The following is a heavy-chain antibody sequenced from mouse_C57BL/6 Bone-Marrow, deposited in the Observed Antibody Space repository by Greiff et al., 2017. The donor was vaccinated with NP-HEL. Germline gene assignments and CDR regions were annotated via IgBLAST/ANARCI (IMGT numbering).Heavy chain of an antibody. Sequence: VQLQQSGPELVKPGASVKIPCKASGYTFTDYNMDWVKQSHGKSLEWIGDINPNNGGTIYNQKFKGKATLTVDKSSSTAYMELRSLTSEDTAVYYCARVSIYYYGSSIFDYWGQGTTLTVSS. J-gene: IGHJ2*01. CDR2: INPNNGGT. V-gene: IGHV1-18*01. D-gene: IGHD1-1*01. CDR1: GYTFTDYN. CDR3: ARVSIYYYGSSIFDY.